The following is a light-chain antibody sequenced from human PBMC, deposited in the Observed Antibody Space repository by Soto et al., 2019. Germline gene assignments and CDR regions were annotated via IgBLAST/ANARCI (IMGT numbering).Light chain of an antibody. V-gene: IGLV2-8*01. CDR3: SSYAGSNNFDV. CDR2: EVT. Sequence: QSVLTQPPSASGSPGQSGTISCTGTSSDVGGYNYVSWYQQHPDKAPKLMIYEVTKRPSGVPDRFSGSKSGNTASLTVSGLQAEDEADYYCSSYAGSNNFDVFGTGTKLTVL. J-gene: IGLJ1*01. CDR1: SSDVGGYNY.